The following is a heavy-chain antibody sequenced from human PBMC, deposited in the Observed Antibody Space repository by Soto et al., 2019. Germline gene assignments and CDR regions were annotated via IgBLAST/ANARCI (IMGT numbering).Heavy chain of an antibody. J-gene: IGHJ5*02. V-gene: IGHV1-18*01. CDR1: GYTFTSYG. CDR2: ISAYNGNT. CDR3: ARNPQWLVRTGWFDP. D-gene: IGHD6-19*01. Sequence: ASVKVSCKASGYTFTSYGISWVRQAPGQGLEWMGWISAYNGNTNYAQKLQGRVTMTTDTSTSTAYMELRSLRSDDTAVYYCARNPQWLVRTGWFDPWGQGTLVTVSS.